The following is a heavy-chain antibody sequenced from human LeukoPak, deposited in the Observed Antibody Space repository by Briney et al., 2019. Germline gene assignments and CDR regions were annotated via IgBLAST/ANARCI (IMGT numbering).Heavy chain of an antibody. Sequence: GGSLRLSCAASGFTFSSYAMHWVRQAPGRGLEWVAVISYDGSNKYYADSVKGRFTISRDNSKNTLYLQMNSLRAEDTAVYYCAREWDIAVAAWDHWGQGTLVTVSS. D-gene: IGHD6-19*01. CDR1: GFTFSSYA. CDR2: ISYDGSNK. CDR3: AREWDIAVAAWDH. V-gene: IGHV3-30*04. J-gene: IGHJ4*02.